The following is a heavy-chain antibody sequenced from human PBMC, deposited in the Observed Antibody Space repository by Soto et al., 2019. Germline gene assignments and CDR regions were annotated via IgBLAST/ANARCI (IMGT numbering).Heavy chain of an antibody. CDR2: TSAYTLNT. D-gene: IGHD4-17*01. CDR1: GYTFTNYG. J-gene: IGHJ5*02. Sequence: QVHLVQSGGEVKKPGASVKVSCKASGYTFTNYGVAWVRQAPGQGLEWMGWTSAYTLNTNYAQKFQGRVTVTTDTSTSTAYMELRSLRPDDTAMYYCARADHGRAPRGGNWFDPWGQGTLVTVSS. CDR3: ARADHGRAPRGGNWFDP. V-gene: IGHV1-18*01.